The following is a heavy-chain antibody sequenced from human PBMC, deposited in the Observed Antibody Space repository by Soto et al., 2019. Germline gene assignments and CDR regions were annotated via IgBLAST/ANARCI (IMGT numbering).Heavy chain of an antibody. V-gene: IGHV5-51*01. CDR2: IYPANSNI. J-gene: IGHJ3*02. CDR3: ARLGGNGGGTCYPPSAFDI. D-gene: IGHD2-15*01. CDR1: GGRSVDYW. Sequence: AGQPLKVSSRGAGGRSVDYWGGCVRQMPGKGLEWLGIIYPANSNIIYSPSFQGQVTISADRSISTAYLQWSSLKASDTAIYYCARLGGNGGGTCYPPSAFDIWAHPTMVTV.